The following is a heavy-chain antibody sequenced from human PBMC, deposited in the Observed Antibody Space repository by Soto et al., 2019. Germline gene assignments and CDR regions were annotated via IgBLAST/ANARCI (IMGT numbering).Heavy chain of an antibody. Sequence: GGSLRLSCAASGFTFSSYGMSWVRQAPGKGLEWVSAISGSGGSTYYADFVKGRFTISRDNSKNTLYLQMNSLRAEDTAVYYCAKSLSVGATTPFDYWGQGTLVTVSS. CDR1: GFTFSSYG. J-gene: IGHJ4*02. V-gene: IGHV3-23*01. CDR3: AKSLSVGATTPFDY. D-gene: IGHD1-26*01. CDR2: ISGSGGST.